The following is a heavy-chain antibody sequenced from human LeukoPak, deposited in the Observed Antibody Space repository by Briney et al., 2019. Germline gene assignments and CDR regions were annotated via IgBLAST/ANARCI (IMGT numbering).Heavy chain of an antibody. D-gene: IGHD2-21*01. J-gene: IGHJ4*02. CDR2: ISSSSSTI. V-gene: IGHV3-48*01. Sequence: GGSLRLSCTASGFTFGIYGMSWVRHAPGKGLEWVSYISSSSSTIYYAASVKGRFTISRDNAKNSLSLQMNRLRAEDTAVYYCARDKVIKSAGDYSGQGTLVTASS. CDR1: GFTFGIYG. CDR3: ARDKVIKSAGDY.